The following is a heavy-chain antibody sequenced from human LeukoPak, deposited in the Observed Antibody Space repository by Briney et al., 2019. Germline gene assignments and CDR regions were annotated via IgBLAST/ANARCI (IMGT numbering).Heavy chain of an antibody. CDR3: ARVESSSWYVDWFGP. Sequence: ASVKVSCKASGYTFTSYGISWVRQAPGQGLEWMGWISAYNGNTNYAQKLQGRVTMTTDTSTSTAYMELRGLRSDDTAVYYCARVESSSWYVDWFGPWGQGTLVTVSS. CDR1: GYTFTSYG. CDR2: ISAYNGNT. D-gene: IGHD6-13*01. V-gene: IGHV1-18*01. J-gene: IGHJ5*02.